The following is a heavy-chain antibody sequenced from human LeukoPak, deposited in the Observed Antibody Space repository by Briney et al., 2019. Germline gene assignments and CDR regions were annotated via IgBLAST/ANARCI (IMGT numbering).Heavy chain of an antibody. CDR3: AKDLMRDRWFGES. CDR2: IYSGGST. V-gene: IGHV3-66*01. Sequence: GGSLRLSCAASGFTVSSNYMSWVRQAPGKGLEWVSVIYSGGSTYYADPVKGRFTISRDNSKNTLYLQMNSLRAEDTAVYYCAKDLMRDRWFGESWGQGTLVTVSS. CDR1: GFTVSSNY. J-gene: IGHJ5*02. D-gene: IGHD3-10*01.